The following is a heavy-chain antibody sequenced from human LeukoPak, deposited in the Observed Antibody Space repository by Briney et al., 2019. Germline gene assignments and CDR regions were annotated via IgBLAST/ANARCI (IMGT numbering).Heavy chain of an antibody. CDR3: AKGPQDIFDY. J-gene: IGHJ4*02. CDR2: ISYDGSNK. CDR1: GFTFSSYG. V-gene: IGHV3-30*18. Sequence: PGGSLRLSCAASGFTFSSYGMHWVRQAPGKGLEWVAVISYDGSNKYYADSVKGRFTISRDNSKNTLYLQMNSLRAEDTAVYYCAKGPQDIFDYWGQGTLVTVSS.